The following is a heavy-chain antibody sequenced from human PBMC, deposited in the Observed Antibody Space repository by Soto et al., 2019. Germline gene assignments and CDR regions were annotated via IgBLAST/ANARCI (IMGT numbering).Heavy chain of an antibody. J-gene: IGHJ4*02. V-gene: IGHV3-15*01. Sequence: QLVESGGGLVKPGGSLRLSCAASGFTFSNAWMSWVRQAPGKGLEWVGRIKGEADGGTTDYAAPVKGRITISRDHSNDTLYLQMNSLKTEDTAVYYCTTGLSNGYYNFDYWGQGTPVTVSS. D-gene: IGHD3-22*01. CDR3: TTGLSNGYYNFDY. CDR2: IKGEADGGTT. CDR1: GFTFSNAW.